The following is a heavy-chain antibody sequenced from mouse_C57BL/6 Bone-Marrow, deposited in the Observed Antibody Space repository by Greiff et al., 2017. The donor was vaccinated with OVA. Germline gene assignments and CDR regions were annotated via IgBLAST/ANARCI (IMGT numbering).Heavy chain of an antibody. CDR1: GYTFTDYY. Sequence: VQLQQSGPVLVKPGASVKMSCKASGYTFTDYYMNWVKQSHGKSLEWIGVINPYNGGTSYNQKFKGKATLTVDKSSSTAYMELNSLTSEDSAVYYCAREDYGYDAYFDYWGQGTTLTVSS. V-gene: IGHV1-19*01. CDR3: AREDYGYDAYFDY. CDR2: INPYNGGT. D-gene: IGHD2-2*01. J-gene: IGHJ2*01.